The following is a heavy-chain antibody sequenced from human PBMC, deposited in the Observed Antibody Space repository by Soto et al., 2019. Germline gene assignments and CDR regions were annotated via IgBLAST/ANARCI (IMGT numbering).Heavy chain of an antibody. CDR1: GGSINSSPYF. J-gene: IGHJ5*02. V-gene: IGHV4-39*01. D-gene: IGHD1-1*01. CDR3: ARHPNTTARHWFDP. CDR2: IYFGGDT. Sequence: SETLSLTCTVSGGSINSSPYFWGWIRQPPGKGLEWIGSIYFGGDTYYNPSLKSRVTISVDTSKHQFSLRLTSVTAADTAVYYCARHPNTTARHWFDPWGQGILVTVSS.